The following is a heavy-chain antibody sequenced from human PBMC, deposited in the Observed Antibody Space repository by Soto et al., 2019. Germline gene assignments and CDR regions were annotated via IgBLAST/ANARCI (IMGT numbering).Heavy chain of an antibody. D-gene: IGHD6-19*01. V-gene: IGHV3-9*01. CDR2: ISWNSGSI. CDR3: AKDMARLAGTGPFIGYYGMDV. J-gene: IGHJ6*02. CDR1: GFTVSSNY. Sequence: GGSLRLSCAASGFTVSSNYMSWVRQAPGKGLEWVSGISWNSGSIGYADSVKGRFTISRDNAKNSLYLQMNSLRAEDTAVYYCAKDMARLAGTGPFIGYYGMDVWGQGTTVTVSS.